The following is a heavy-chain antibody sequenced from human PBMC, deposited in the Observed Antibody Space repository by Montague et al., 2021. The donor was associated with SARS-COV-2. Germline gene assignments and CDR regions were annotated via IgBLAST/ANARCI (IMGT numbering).Heavy chain of an antibody. CDR1: GGSINNYF. CDR2: MHSTGST. J-gene: IGHJ4*02. V-gene: IGHV4-59*01. CDR3: ARAVVGAKTATIES. Sequence: SETLSLTCSVSGGSINNYFWGWIRQSPGKGLEWVGYMHSTGSTAYNPSLKSRVIISVDTSKTQISLKLSSVSAADTALYCRARAVVGAKTATIESWGQGTLVTVSS. D-gene: IGHD2-15*01.